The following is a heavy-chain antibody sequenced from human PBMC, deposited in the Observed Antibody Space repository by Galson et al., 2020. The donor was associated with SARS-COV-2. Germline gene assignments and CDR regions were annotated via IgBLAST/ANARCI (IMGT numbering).Heavy chain of an antibody. Sequence: SETLSLTCAVYGGSFRGYYWSWIRHLPGKGLEWIGEINSNQSTNYNPSLKSRATIAVDTSNNHFSLKLSSVTAADTAVYYCAREENFFLVVNATRMCYFDYWGRGTLATVSS. V-gene: IGHV4-34*01. CDR2: INSNQST. CDR1: GGSFRGYY. J-gene: IGHJ4*02. CDR3: AREENFFLVVNATRMCYFDY. D-gene: IGHD2-8*02.